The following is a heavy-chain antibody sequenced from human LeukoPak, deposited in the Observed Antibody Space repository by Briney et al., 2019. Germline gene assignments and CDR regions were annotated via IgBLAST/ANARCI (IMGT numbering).Heavy chain of an antibody. CDR2: IKSKTDGGTT. V-gene: IGHV3-15*01. CDR3: TTAGYYYYGMDV. CDR1: GFTFSNAW. Sequence: GGSLRLSCAASGFTFSNAWMSWVRQAPGKGLEWVCRIKSKTDGGTTDYAAPVKGRFTISRDDSKNTLYLQMNSLKTEDTAVYYCTTAGYYYYGMDVWGQGTTVTVSS. J-gene: IGHJ6*02.